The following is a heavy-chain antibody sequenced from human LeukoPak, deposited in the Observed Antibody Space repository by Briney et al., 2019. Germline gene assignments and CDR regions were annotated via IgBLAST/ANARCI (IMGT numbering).Heavy chain of an antibody. CDR1: GFTFSDYY. V-gene: IGHV3-11*01. Sequence: GSLRLSCAASGFTFSDYYKSWIRQASGKGLEWVSYISGSGSTIYYADSVKGRFTISRDNAKNSLYLQMNSLRAEDTAVYYCASDPARDYYDTSGYFRWVDYWGQGTLVTVSS. D-gene: IGHD3-22*01. CDR2: ISGSGSTI. J-gene: IGHJ4*02. CDR3: ASDPARDYYDTSGYFRWVDY.